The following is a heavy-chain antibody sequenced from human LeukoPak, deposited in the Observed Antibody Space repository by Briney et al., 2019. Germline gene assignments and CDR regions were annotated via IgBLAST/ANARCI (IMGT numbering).Heavy chain of an antibody. Sequence: PSETLSLTCTVSGGSISSFFWGWIRQPPGKGLEWIGYVHSSGSTKYNPSLKSRLIISVDMSKNQFSLKLRSVSVADTAVYYCARLAPGNYDILTGDPKVVFDYWGQGALVTVSS. CDR3: ARLAPGNYDILTGDPKVVFDY. J-gene: IGHJ4*02. CDR2: VHSSGST. CDR1: GGSISSFF. D-gene: IGHD3-9*01. V-gene: IGHV4-59*01.